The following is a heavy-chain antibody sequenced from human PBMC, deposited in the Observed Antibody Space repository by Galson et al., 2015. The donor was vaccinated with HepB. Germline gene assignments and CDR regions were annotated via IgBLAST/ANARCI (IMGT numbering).Heavy chain of an antibody. V-gene: IGHV1-3*01. J-gene: IGHJ4*02. Sequence: SVKVSCKASGYTFTSYALHWVRQAPGQRPEWVGWISVGNGNTKYSQKFQARVTLTRDTSAGTAYMELSSLRSEDTSVYYCARDQLWFGELPGGRFDYWGQGALVTVSS. CDR2: ISVGNGNT. D-gene: IGHD3-10*01. CDR1: GYTFTSYA. CDR3: ARDQLWFGELPGGRFDY.